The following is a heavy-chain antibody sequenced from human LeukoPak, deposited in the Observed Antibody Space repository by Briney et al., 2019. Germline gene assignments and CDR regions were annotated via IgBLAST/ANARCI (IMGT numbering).Heavy chain of an antibody. CDR3: ARGLYIAAAQYGY. D-gene: IGHD6-13*01. J-gene: IGHJ4*02. V-gene: IGHV4-59*01. CDR2: IYYSGTT. CDR1: GGSISSYY. Sequence: PSETRSLTCTVSGGSISSYYWNWIRQPPGKGLEWIGYIYYSGTTNYNPSLKSRVTISVDTSKNQFSLKLSSVTAADTAVYYCARGLYIAAAQYGYWGQGTLVTVSS.